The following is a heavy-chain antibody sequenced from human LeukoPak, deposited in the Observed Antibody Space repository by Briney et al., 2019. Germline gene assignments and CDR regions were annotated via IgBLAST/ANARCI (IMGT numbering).Heavy chain of an antibody. V-gene: IGHV4-59*01. CDR2: IYYSGRT. D-gene: IGHD5-18*01. Sequence: KPSETPSLTSGDPGGSISSYYWSWIRQRPGRGLDWNGYIYYSGRTSYNPSLKSRVTISVDTSKNQFSLRLSSVTAAETAVYYCARGQKYRSGYAVTELGSGYFDYWGQGPLVSVSS. J-gene: IGHJ4*02. CDR3: ARGQKYRSGYAVTELGSGYFDY. CDR1: GGSISSYY.